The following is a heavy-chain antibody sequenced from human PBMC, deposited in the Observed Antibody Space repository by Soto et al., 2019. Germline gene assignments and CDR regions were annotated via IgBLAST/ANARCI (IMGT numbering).Heavy chain of an antibody. J-gene: IGHJ4*02. D-gene: IGHD1-26*01. CDR3: ARGVVGATDTTPFDY. CDR1: GFTFTSSA. Sequence: XXVKVSCKASGFTFTSSAVQWVRHARGQRLEWMGIINPSGGSTSYAQKFQGRVTMTRDTSTSTVYMELSSLRSEDTAVYYCARGVVGATDTTPFDYWGQGTLVTVSS. V-gene: IGHV1-46*01. CDR2: INPSGGST.